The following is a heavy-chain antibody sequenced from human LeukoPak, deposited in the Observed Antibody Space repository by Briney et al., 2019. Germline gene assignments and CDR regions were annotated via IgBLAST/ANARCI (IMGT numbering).Heavy chain of an antibody. CDR2: ISAGGGST. D-gene: IGHD3-22*01. V-gene: IGHV3-23*01. Sequence: SGGSLRLSCVISGFTFSSYTMSWVRQAPGKGLEWVSGISAGGGSTYHADSVKGRFTISRDNSKNTLYLQMNSLRAEDTAVYYCAKGRSSGYYYEGYFDYWGQGTLVTVSS. CDR1: GFTFSSYT. CDR3: AKGRSSGYYYEGYFDY. J-gene: IGHJ4*02.